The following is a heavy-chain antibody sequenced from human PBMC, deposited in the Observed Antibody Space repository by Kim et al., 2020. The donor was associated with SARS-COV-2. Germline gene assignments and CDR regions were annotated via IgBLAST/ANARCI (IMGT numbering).Heavy chain of an antibody. V-gene: IGHV3-48*02. CDR3: VQTMVREVADDY. J-gene: IGHJ4*02. D-gene: IGHD3-10*01. Sequence: YYGECVKGRFTNARDNAKNSLYLQMNGLRDSDTGVYYCVQTMVREVADDYWGQGTLVTVSS.